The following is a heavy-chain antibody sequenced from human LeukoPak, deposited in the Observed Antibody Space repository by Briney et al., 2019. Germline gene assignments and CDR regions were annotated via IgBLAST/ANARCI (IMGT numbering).Heavy chain of an antibody. D-gene: IGHD6-13*01. V-gene: IGHV1-18*01. CDR1: GYTFTSYG. J-gene: IGHJ5*02. CDR3: ARDGAPIAAALTWFDP. CDR2: ISAYNGNT. Sequence: ASVKVSCKASGYTFTSYGISWVRQALGQGLEWMGWISAYNGNTNYAQKLQGRVTMTTDTSTSTAYMELRSLRSDDTAVYYCARDGAPIAAALTWFDPWGQGTLVTVSS.